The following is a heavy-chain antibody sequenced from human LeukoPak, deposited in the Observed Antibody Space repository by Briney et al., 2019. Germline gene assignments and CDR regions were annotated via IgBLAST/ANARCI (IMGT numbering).Heavy chain of an antibody. V-gene: IGHV1-2*02. CDR3: ARSRASYGTNFDY. CDR2: INPNSGGT. D-gene: IGHD4-17*01. CDR1: GYTFTGYY. Sequence: ASVKVSCKASGYTFTGYYMHWVRQAPGQGLEWMGWINPNSGGTNYAQKFQGRVTITRNTSISTAYMELSSLRSEDTAVYYCARSRASYGTNFDYWGQGTLVTVSS. J-gene: IGHJ4*02.